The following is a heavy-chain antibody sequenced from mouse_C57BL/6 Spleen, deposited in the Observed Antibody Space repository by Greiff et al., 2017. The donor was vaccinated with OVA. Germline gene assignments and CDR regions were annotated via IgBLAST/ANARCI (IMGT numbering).Heavy chain of an antibody. D-gene: IGHD1-1*01. CDR3: ERYSGSSWYFDV. CDR1: GYSITSDY. J-gene: IGHJ1*03. V-gene: IGHV3-8*01. CDR2: ISYSGST. Sequence: EVKLVESGPGLAKPSQTLSLTCSVTGYSITSDYWNWIRKFPGNKLEYMGYISYSGSTYYNPSLNSRISITRDTSKNQYYLQLNSVTTEDTATNYCERYSGSSWYFDVWGTGTMVTVSA.